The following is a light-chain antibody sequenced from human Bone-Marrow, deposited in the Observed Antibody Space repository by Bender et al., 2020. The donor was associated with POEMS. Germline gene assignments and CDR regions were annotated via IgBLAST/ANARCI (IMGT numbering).Light chain of an antibody. CDR3: SSRGDNSHVL. Sequence: QSVLTQPPSASGTPGQRVTISCSGSSSNIGTNPVNWYQQLPGTAPKLIIYDATKRPSGVPDRFSGSKSGNTASLTVSGLQAEDEADYYCSSRGDNSHVLFGGGTKLTVL. CDR1: SSNIGTNP. J-gene: IGLJ2*01. CDR2: DAT. V-gene: IGLV1-44*01.